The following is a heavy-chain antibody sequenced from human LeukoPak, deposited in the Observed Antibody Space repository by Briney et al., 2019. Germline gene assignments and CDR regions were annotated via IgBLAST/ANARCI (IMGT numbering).Heavy chain of an antibody. D-gene: IGHD6-19*01. J-gene: IGHJ6*02. CDR3: ARDLRYSSGWYYQGRSGSYGNYGMDV. V-gene: IGHV4-30-2*01. CDR2: IYHSGST. Sequence: PSETLSLTCAVSGGSISSGGYSWSWIRQPPGKGLEWIGYIYHSGSTYYNPSLKSRVTISVDTSKNQFSLKLSSVTAADTAVYYCARDLRYSSGWYYQGRSGSYGNYGMDVWGQGTTVTVSS. CDR1: GGSISSGGYS.